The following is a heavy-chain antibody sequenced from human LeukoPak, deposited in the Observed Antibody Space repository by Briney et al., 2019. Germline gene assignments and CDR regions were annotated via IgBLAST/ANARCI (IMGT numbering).Heavy chain of an antibody. CDR1: GFTFSSYE. J-gene: IGHJ4*02. Sequence: GGSLRLSCAASGFTFSSYEMNWVRQAPGKGLEWVSYISSNGSPIFYADSVKGRFTISRDNAKNSLSLQMNSLRAEDTAAYYCARDRDYYASGTYDQFDYWGQGTLVTVSS. CDR3: ARDRDYYASGTYDQFDY. D-gene: IGHD3-10*01. V-gene: IGHV3-48*03. CDR2: ISSNGSPI.